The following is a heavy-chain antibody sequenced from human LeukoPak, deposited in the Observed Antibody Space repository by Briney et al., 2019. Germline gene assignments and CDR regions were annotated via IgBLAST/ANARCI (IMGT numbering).Heavy chain of an antibody. CDR1: GGSISSSSYY. CDR3: ARAAGYYYYMDV. CDR2: IYYSGST. Sequence: SETLSLTCTVSGGSISSSSYYWGWLRQPPGRGLEWIGSIYYSGSTYYNPSLKSRVTISVDTSKNQFSLKLSSVTAADTAVYYCARAAGYYYYMDVWGKGTTVTVS. J-gene: IGHJ6*03. V-gene: IGHV4-39*07.